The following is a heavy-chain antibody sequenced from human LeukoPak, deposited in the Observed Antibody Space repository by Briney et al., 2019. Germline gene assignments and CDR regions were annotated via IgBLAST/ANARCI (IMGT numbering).Heavy chain of an antibody. CDR2: ISAYSGDT. CDR1: GYTFSNYG. V-gene: IGHV1-18*01. CDR3: ARGPSCSGTSWYGPYYYYYGMDV. D-gene: IGHD2-2*01. J-gene: IGHJ6*02. Sequence: GASVKVSCKASGYTFSNYGISWVRQAPGQDLEWLGWISAYSGDTNYEHNIQGSVIMTTDTSTSTAYMELRSLRSDDTAVYYCARGPSCSGTSWYGPYYYYYGMDVWGQGTTVTVSS.